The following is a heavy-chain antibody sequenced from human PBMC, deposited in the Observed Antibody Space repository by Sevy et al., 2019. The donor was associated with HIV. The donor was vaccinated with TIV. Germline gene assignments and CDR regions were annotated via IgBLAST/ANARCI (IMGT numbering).Heavy chain of an antibody. D-gene: IGHD1-26*01. Sequence: GGSLRLSCAASGFTFSSYGMHWVRQAPGKGLEGVAVIWYDGSNKYYGDSVKGRFTISRDNSKNTLYLQMNSLRAEDTAVYYCAKDRGSGSYRYFDFWGQGTLVTVSS. J-gene: IGHJ4*02. CDR3: AKDRGSGSYRYFDF. V-gene: IGHV3-33*06. CDR2: IWYDGSNK. CDR1: GFTFSSYG.